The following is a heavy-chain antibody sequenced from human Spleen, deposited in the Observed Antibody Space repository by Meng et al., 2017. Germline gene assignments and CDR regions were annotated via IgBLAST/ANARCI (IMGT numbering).Heavy chain of an antibody. CDR3: VRSSGWVRTGFDP. CDR2: IYDSGTT. J-gene: IGHJ5*02. V-gene: IGHV4-4*02. Sequence: QVQLRESGPALVKPSETLSLTCAVSGDSITNHNWWAWVRQPPGKGLEWIGEIYDSGTTNFNSSLKSRVTVSIDTSKSQFSLKLTSVTAADTAVYYCVRSSGWVRTGFDPWGQGTLVTVSS. CDR1: GDSITNHNW. D-gene: IGHD6-19*01.